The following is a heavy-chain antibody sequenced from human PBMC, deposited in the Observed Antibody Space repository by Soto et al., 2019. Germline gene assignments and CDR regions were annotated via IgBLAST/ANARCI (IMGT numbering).Heavy chain of an antibody. CDR1: GGSVSGGSYY. Sequence: PSETLSLTCTVSGGSVSGGSYYWSWLRQPPGKGLEWIGYIYYSWSTNYNPSLKSRVTISVDTSKNQFSLKLSSVTAADTAVYYCARSPDYDFWSGYYTPRGYYGMDVWGQGTTVTAP. V-gene: IGHV4-61*01. CDR3: ARSPDYDFWSGYYTPRGYYGMDV. J-gene: IGHJ6*02. CDR2: IYYSWST. D-gene: IGHD3-3*01.